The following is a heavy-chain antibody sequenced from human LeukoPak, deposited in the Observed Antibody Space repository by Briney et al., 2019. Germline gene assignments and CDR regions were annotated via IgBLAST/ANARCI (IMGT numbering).Heavy chain of an antibody. CDR1: GFTFSTYT. V-gene: IGHV3-30*04. J-gene: IGHJ4*02. CDR2: ISYDGSNT. D-gene: IGHD6-19*01. CDR3: AKDTAVGGSPYYFEY. Sequence: GGSLRLSCAASGFTFSTYTMHWVRQAPGKGLEWVALISYDGSNTYYADSVKGRFTISRDNSKNTLYLQMNSLKAEDTAVYYCAKDTAVGGSPYYFEYWGQGTLVTVSS.